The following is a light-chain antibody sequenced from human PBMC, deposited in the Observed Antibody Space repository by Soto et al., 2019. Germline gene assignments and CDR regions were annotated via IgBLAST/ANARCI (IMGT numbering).Light chain of an antibody. V-gene: IGKV3-20*01. Sequence: EIVLTQSPGTLSLSPGERATLSCRASQSINSNYLAWYQLKPGQAPRLLIYGASIRATAFPDRFSGSVSGTDFTLTISRLDPEDFAVYFCQQYGTSPRTFGQGTKVDIK. J-gene: IGKJ1*01. CDR1: QSINSNY. CDR2: GAS. CDR3: QQYGTSPRT.